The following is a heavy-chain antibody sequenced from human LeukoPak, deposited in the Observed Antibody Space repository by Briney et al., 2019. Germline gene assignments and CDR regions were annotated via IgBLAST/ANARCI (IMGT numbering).Heavy chain of an antibody. J-gene: IGHJ4*02. CDR1: GDSVSSNSAA. D-gene: IGHD5-12*01. CDR3: ARGGYSGYDYIGY. V-gene: IGHV6-1*01. CDR2: TYYRSKWYN. Sequence: SQTLSLTCAISGDSVSSNSAAWNWIRQSPSRGLEWLGRTYYRSKWYNDYAVSVKSRITINPDTSKNQFSLQLNSVTPEGTAVYYSARGGYSGYDYIGYWGQGTLVTVSS.